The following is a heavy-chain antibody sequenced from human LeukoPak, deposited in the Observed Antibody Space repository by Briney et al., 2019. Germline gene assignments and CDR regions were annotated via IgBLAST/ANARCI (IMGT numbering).Heavy chain of an antibody. CDR1: GFTFSDYY. Sequence: GGSLRLSCAASGFTFSDYYLSWIRQAPGKGLDCISYISSGHTTIYYADSVKGRFTISRDNAKNSLYLQMNSLRAEDTAVYYCARDKGTVTPRGYYYYMDVWGKGTTVTVSS. CDR3: ARDKGTVTPRGYYYYMDV. D-gene: IGHD4-11*01. V-gene: IGHV3-11*04. CDR2: ISSGHTTI. J-gene: IGHJ6*03.